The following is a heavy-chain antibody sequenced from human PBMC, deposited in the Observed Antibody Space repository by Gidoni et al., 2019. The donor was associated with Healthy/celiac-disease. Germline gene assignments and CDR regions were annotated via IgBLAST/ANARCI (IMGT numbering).Heavy chain of an antibody. Sequence: QVQLQESGPGLVKPSQTLSLTCTVSGGSISRGGYYWSWIRQHPGKGLEWIGYIYYSGSTYYNPSLKSRVTISVDTSKNQFFLKLSSVTAADTAVYYCASTSRGYYDFWSGYCDYWGQGTLVTVSS. V-gene: IGHV4-31*03. CDR1: GGSISRGGYY. D-gene: IGHD3-3*01. CDR3: ASTSRGYYDFWSGYCDY. CDR2: IYYSGST. J-gene: IGHJ4*02.